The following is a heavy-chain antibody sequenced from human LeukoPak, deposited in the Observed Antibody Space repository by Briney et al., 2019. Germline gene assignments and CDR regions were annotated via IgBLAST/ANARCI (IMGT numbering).Heavy chain of an antibody. CDR2: INEDGTDS. D-gene: IGHD1-1*01. J-gene: IGHJ4*02. Sequence: GGSLRLSCTASGFTFSGHWIHWVRQAPGMGLVWVSRINEDGTDSMYAESVKGRFTISRDNAKNTVYLQMNSLRAEDTAVYHCVRDETLWTLDWWGQGTLVSVSS. V-gene: IGHV3-74*03. CDR3: VRDETLWTLDW. CDR1: GFTFSGHW.